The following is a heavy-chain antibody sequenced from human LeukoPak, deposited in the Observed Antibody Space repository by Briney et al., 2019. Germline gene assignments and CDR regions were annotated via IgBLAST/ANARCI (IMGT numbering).Heavy chain of an antibody. J-gene: IGHJ4*02. D-gene: IGHD3-22*01. CDR2: ISSSGRSR. V-gene: IGHV3-11*04. CDR1: GFTFSDYY. CDR3: AKDMDRSGYYFDY. Sequence: PGGSLRLSCAASGFTFSDYYMSWIRQAPGKGLEWVSYISSSGRSRYYADSVKGRFTISRDNANNSLHLQMNSLRAEDTAVYYCAKDMDRSGYYFDYWGQGTLVTVSS.